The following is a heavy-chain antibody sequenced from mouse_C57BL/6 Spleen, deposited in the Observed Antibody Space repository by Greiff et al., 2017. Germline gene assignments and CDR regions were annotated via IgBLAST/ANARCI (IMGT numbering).Heavy chain of an antibody. CDR2: IDPSDSYT. D-gene: IGHD2-12*01. V-gene: IGHV1-59*01. CDR3: ARGDDGFAY. Sequence: QVQLQQSGAELVRPGTSVKLSCKASGYTFTSYWMHWVKQRPGQGLEWIGVIDPSDSYTNYNQKFKGKATLTVDTSSSTAYMQLSSLTSEDSAVYYCARGDDGFAYWGQGTLVTVSA. CDR1: GYTFTSYW. J-gene: IGHJ3*01.